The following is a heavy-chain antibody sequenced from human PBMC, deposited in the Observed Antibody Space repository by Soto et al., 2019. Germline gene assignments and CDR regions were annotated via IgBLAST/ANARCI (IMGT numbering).Heavy chain of an antibody. V-gene: IGHV3-30-3*01. CDR2: ISYDGSNK. CDR1: GFTFSSYA. J-gene: IGHJ6*02. CDR3: AREAFGVVPNYYYYYGMDV. Sequence: GGSLRLSCAASGFTFSSYAMHWVRQAPGKGLEWVAVISYDGSNKYYADSVKGRFTISRDNSKNTLYRQMNSLRAEDTAVYYCAREAFGVVPNYYYYYGMDVWGQGTTVTVSS. D-gene: IGHD3-3*01.